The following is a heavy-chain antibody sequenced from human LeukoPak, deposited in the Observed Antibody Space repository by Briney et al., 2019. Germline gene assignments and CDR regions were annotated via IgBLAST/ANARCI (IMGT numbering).Heavy chain of an antibody. D-gene: IGHD3-10*01. V-gene: IGHV3-43D*03. CDR2: ISWNGDKT. CDR1: GFTFDDYA. CDR3: AKDGDKYSYYYGSVRYPS. J-gene: IGHJ4*02. Sequence: PGGSLRLSCTASGFTFDDYAMHWVRQAPGRGLEWVSLISWNGDKTYYADSVRGRFTISRDNTKKSLFLQMNSLKLEDTALYYCAKDGDKYSYYYGSVRYPSWGQGTLVTVSS.